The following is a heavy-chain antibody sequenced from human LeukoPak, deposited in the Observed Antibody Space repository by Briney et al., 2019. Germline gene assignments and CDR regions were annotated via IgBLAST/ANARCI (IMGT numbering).Heavy chain of an antibody. J-gene: IGHJ4*02. V-gene: IGHV3-7*01. CDR1: GFTFSSYW. D-gene: IGHD3-10*01. CDR3: AGTAWGVGFYYFDY. Sequence: PGGSLRLSCAASGFTFSSYWMSLVRQAPGKGLEWVANIKQDGSEKYYVDSVKGRFTISRDNAKNSLYLQMNSLRAEDTAVYYCAGTAWGVGFYYFDYWGQGTLVTVSS. CDR2: IKQDGSEK.